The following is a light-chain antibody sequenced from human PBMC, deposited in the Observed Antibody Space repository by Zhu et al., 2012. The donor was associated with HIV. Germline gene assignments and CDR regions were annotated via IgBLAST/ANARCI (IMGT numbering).Light chain of an antibody. Sequence: DIQLTQSPSFLSASIGDRVTITCRASQGIGNYLAWYHQKPGKAPKLLIYAASILQSGVPSRFSSSGSGTEFTLTISSLQPEDFATYYCQHLTVYPTFGGGSKVEIK. CDR2: AAS. CDR1: QGIGNY. CDR3: QHLTVYPT. V-gene: IGKV1-9*01. J-gene: IGKJ4*01.